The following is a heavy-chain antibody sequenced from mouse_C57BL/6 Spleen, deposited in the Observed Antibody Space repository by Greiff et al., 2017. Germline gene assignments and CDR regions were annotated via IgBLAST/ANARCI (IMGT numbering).Heavy chain of an antibody. V-gene: IGHV2-6*01. CDR3: ASRDDYYAMDY. J-gene: IGHJ4*01. D-gene: IGHD3-3*01. CDR2: IWGVGST. CDR1: GFSLTSYG. Sequence: QVQLQQSGPGLVAPSQSLSITCTVSGFSLTSYGVDWVRQSPGKGLEWLGVIWGVGSTNYNSALKSRLSISKDNSKSHVFLQMNSMQTDDTAMYYCASRDDYYAMDYWGQGTSVTVSS.